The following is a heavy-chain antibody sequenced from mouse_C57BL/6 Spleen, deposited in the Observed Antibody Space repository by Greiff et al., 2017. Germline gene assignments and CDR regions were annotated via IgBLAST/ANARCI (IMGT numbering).Heavy chain of an antibody. D-gene: IGHD1-1*01. CDR1: GYTFTSYW. J-gene: IGHJ1*03. CDR2: IYPSDSET. V-gene: IGHV1-61*01. Sequence: QVQLQQPGAELVRPGSSVKLSCKASGYTFTSYWMDWVKQRPGQGLEWIGNIYPSDSETHYNQKLKDKATLTVDKSSSTAYMQLSSLTSEDSAVYYCARRGPITTVNWYFDVWGTGTTVTVSS. CDR3: ARRGPITTVNWYFDV.